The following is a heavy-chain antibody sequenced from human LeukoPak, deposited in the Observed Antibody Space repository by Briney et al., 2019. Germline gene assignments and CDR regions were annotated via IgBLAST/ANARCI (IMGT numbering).Heavy chain of an antibody. Sequence: GGSLRLSCAPSGFTFSSYWMTWVRQAPGKGLEWVANIDQHGNEKYYVDSVKGRLTISRDNAKNSLYLQMNSLRADDIAVYFCARGRYSSTWIGSWGQGTLVSVSS. CDR1: GFTFSSYW. J-gene: IGHJ4*02. CDR2: IDQHGNEK. D-gene: IGHD6-13*01. V-gene: IGHV3-7*01. CDR3: ARGRYSSTWIGS.